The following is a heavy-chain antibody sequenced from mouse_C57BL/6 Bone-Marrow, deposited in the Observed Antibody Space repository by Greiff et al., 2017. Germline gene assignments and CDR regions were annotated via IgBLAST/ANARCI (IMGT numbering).Heavy chain of an antibody. CDR1: GFTFSDFY. CDR2: SRNKANDYTT. V-gene: IGHV7-1*01. J-gene: IGHJ1*03. CDR3: ARDAEGSRTSCFDV. D-gene: IGHD1-1*01. Sequence: SGFTFSDFYMEWVRQAPGKGLAWIAASRNKANDYTTEYSASVKGRFFVPRDTSQSLLYLQMNALRAEDTAIYYCARDAEGSRTSCFDVWGTGTTGTVSS.